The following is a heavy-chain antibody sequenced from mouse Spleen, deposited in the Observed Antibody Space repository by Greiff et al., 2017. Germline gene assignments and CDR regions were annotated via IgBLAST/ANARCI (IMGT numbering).Heavy chain of an antibody. CDR1: GYTFTSYW. V-gene: IGHV1-59*01. CDR3: ARSITTRGYFDY. J-gene: IGHJ2*01. D-gene: IGHD1-1*01. CDR2: IDPSDSYT. Sequence: VQLQQPGAELVRPGTSVKLSCKASGYTFTSYWMHWVKQRPGQGLEWIGVIDPSDSYTNYNQKFKGKATLTVDTSSSTAYMQLSSLTSEDSAVYYCARSITTRGYFDYWGQGTTLTVSS.